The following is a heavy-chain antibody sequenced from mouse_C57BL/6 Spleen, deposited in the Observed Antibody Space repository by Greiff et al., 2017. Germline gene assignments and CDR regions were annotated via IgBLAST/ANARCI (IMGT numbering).Heavy chain of an antibody. Sequence: VQLQQSGPELVKPGASVKISCKASGYAFSSSWMNWVKQRPGKGLEWIGRVYPGDGDTNYNGKFKGKATLTADKSSSTAYMQLSSLTSEDSAVYFCARSGSSHGGGYWGQGTTLTVSS. V-gene: IGHV1-82*01. J-gene: IGHJ2*01. CDR3: ARSGSSHGGGY. CDR1: GYAFSSSW. CDR2: VYPGDGDT. D-gene: IGHD1-1*01.